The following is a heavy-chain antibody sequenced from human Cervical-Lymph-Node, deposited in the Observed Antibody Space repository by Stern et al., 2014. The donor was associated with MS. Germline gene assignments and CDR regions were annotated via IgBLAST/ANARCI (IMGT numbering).Heavy chain of an antibody. V-gene: IGHV1-69*04. CDR2: VVPIDGVE. D-gene: IGHD5-18*01. CDR3: AREDLADTAPSDF. Sequence: VQLVQSGAEVKKPGSSVKVSCKASGDTFNNYIFSWVRQAPGQGLEWMGRVVPIDGVENYAQKFQDRVTISADKSTSTVYMELRSLRSEDMAIYYCAREDLADTAPSDFWGQGTLVTVSS. J-gene: IGHJ4*02. CDR1: GDTFNNYI.